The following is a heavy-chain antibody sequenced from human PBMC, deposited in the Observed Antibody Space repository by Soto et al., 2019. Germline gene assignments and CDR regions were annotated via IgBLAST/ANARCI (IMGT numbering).Heavy chain of an antibody. D-gene: IGHD3-10*01. CDR3: ARGTMVRGVMRSEYLQH. J-gene: IGHJ1*01. V-gene: IGHV4-34*01. CDR1: GGSFSGYY. CDR2: INHSGST. Sequence: QVQLQQWGAGLLKPSETLSLTCAVYGGSFSGYYWSWIRQPPGKGLEWIGEINHSGSTNYNPSLKSRVTISVDTSKTQFALKLSSVTAAYTAVYYWARGTMVRGVMRSEYLQHWGQGTLVTVSS.